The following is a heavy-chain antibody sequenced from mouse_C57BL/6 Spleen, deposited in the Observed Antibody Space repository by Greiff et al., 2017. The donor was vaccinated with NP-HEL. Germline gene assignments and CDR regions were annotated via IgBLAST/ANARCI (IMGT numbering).Heavy chain of an antibody. Sequence: VQLQQSGAELARPGASVKMSCKASGYTFTSYTMHWVKQRPGQGLEWIGYINPSSGYTKYNQKFKDKATLTADKSSSTAYLQLSSLTSEDSAVYDCARSFYYGYDGYYFDYWGQGTTLTVSA. J-gene: IGHJ2*01. V-gene: IGHV1-4*01. CDR2: INPSSGYT. CDR3: ARSFYYGYDGYYFDY. D-gene: IGHD2-2*01. CDR1: GYTFTSYT.